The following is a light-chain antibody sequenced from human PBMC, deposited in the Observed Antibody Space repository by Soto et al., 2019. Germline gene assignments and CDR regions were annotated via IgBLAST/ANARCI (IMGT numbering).Light chain of an antibody. V-gene: IGLV2-14*01. Sequence: QSVLTQPASVSGSPGQSITISCTGTSSDVGGYNYVSWYQQHPGKVPKLIIYEVRNRPSGVSNRFSGSKSGNTASLTISGLQAEDDADYYCSSYTRSSTVVFGGGTKLTVL. CDR1: SSDVGGYNY. CDR3: SSYTRSSTVV. J-gene: IGLJ2*01. CDR2: EVR.